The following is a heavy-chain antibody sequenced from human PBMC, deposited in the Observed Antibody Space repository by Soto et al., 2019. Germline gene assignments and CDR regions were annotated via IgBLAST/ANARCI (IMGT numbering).Heavy chain of an antibody. CDR1: GFTISSYW. J-gene: IGHJ4*02. CDR3: ARWGSGWYYFDY. CDR2: INHSGST. D-gene: IGHD6-19*01. V-gene: IGHV4-34*01. Sequence: GSLRLTCAASGFTISSYWMHCVRQAPGKGLEWIGEINHSGSTNYNPSLKSRVTISVDTSKNQFSLKLSSVTAADTAVYYCARWGSGWYYFDYWGQGTLVTVSS.